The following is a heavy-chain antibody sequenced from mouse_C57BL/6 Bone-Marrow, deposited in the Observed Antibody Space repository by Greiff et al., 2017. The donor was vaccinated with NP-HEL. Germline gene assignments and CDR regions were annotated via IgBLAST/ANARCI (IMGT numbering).Heavy chain of an antibody. CDR1: GYAFSSSW. J-gene: IGHJ3*01. CDR3: ARKGYVYGFAY. V-gene: IGHV1-82*01. CDR2: IYPGDGDT. D-gene: IGHD2-2*01. Sequence: QVQLQQSGPELVKPGASVKISCKASGYAFSSSWMNWVKQRPGKGLEWIGRIYPGDGDTNYNGKFKGKATLTADKSSSTAYMQLSSLTSEDSAVYFCARKGYVYGFAYWGQGTLVTVSA.